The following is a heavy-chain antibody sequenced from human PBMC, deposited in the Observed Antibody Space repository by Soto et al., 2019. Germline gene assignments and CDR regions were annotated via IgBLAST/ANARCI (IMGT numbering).Heavy chain of an antibody. CDR2: ISSNSAYI. CDR1: GFTFRSFT. J-gene: IGHJ5*02. V-gene: IGHV3-21*01. Sequence: GGSVRLSCAASGFTFRSFTMNWVRQAPGKGLEWVSTISSNSAYIYYTDALRGRFTISRDNAKNSLHLQMNSLRAEDTAVYYCTRDASRDSSARGWFVPWGPGTLVTVS. CDR3: TRDASRDSSARGWFVP. D-gene: IGHD6-13*01.